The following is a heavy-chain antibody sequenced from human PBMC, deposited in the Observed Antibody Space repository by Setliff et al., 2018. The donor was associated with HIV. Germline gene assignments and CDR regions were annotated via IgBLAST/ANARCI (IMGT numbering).Heavy chain of an antibody. CDR3: ASSRPPDDSSGYLDH. V-gene: IGHV3-7*03. CDR2: IKQDGSEK. CDR1: GFTFSSYW. Sequence: AGGSLRLSCAASGFTFSSYWINWVRQAPGKGLEWVANIKQDGSEKYYMDSVKGRFAISRDNAKNSLNLEMNSLRAEDTAIYYCASSRPPDDSSGYLDHWGQGTLVTVSS. D-gene: IGHD3-22*01. J-gene: IGHJ4*01.